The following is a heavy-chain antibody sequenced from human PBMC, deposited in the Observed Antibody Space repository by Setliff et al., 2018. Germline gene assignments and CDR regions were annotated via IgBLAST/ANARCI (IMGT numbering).Heavy chain of an antibody. CDR3: ARGRNIAARLLDS. V-gene: IGHV4-34*01. CDR1: GGSFSDYY. CDR2: INHRGST. Sequence: PSETLSLTCGASGGSFSDYYWTWIRQSPEKGLEWIGEINHRGSTNYNPSLKSRVTISIDTSRDQFSLKLISMIAADTAVYYCARGRNIAARLLDSWGQGTLVTVSS. J-gene: IGHJ4*02. D-gene: IGHD6-6*01.